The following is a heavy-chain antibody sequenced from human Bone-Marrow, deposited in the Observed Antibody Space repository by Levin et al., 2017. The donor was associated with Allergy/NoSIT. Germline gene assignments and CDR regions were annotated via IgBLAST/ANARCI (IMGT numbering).Heavy chain of an antibody. CDR2: ISSHSSSI. CDR3: VRENFASIILDY. Sequence: GGSLRLSCAASGFTFSNSTMNWVRQAPGKGLEWVSSISSHSSSIYYADSVKGRFTISRDNAKNSLYLQMNSLGAEDTAVYYCVRENFASIILDYWGQGTPVTVSS. CDR1: GFTFSNST. V-gene: IGHV3-21*01. J-gene: IGHJ4*02.